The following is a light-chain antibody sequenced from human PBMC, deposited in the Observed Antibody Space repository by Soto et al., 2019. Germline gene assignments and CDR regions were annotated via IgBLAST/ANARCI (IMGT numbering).Light chain of an antibody. Sequence: EIVLTQSPGTLSLSPGERATLSCRASQSVSSSYLAWYQQKPGQAPRLLIYGASSRATGIPDRFSGSGSGTDFPLTIGRLEPEDFAVYYCKQYGSSPPYTFGQGTKLEIK. V-gene: IGKV3-20*01. J-gene: IGKJ2*01. CDR2: GAS. CDR3: KQYGSSPPYT. CDR1: QSVSSSY.